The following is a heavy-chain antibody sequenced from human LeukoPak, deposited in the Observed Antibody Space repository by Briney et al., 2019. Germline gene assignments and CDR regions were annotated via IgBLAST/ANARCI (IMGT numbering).Heavy chain of an antibody. J-gene: IGHJ4*02. Sequence: PSVTVSFMCSGYTFTTYGINWVRQAPGQGQGWMGWMNPNSGDAGYAQKFQGRVTMTRDTSISTAYMELSSLRSEDTAVYYCARWGGRELDTDFDYWGQGTLVTVSS. CDR2: MNPNSGDA. CDR3: ARWGGRELDTDFDY. V-gene: IGHV1-8*01. CDR1: GYTFTTYG. D-gene: IGHD3-16*01.